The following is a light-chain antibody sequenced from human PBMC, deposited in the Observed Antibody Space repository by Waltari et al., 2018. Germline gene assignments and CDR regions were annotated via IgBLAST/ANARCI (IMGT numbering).Light chain of an antibody. J-gene: IGLJ3*02. CDR2: TNN. CDR3: ATWDDNLNGWV. V-gene: IGLV1-44*01. CDR1: NSNIESNT. Sequence: QSVLTQPPSASGPPGPRVTISCSGSNSNIESNTVNWYQHLPGTAPKLLISTNNEWPSGVPDRFSVSKSGTSASLAISGLQSEDEADYYCATWDDNLNGWVFGGGTKLTVL.